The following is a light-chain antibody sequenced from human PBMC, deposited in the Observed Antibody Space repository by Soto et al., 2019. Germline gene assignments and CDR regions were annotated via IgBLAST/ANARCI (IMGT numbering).Light chain of an antibody. V-gene: IGKV3D-20*02. CDR3: QQRSNWPPIT. Sequence: EIGMTQSPATLSVSPGERATLSCRASQSVSTNQLAWYQQKPGQAPRLLIYGASSRATGIPDRFSGSGSGTDFTLTISSLEPEDFAVYYCQQRSNWPPITFGQGTRLEI. CDR1: QSVSTNQ. J-gene: IGKJ5*01. CDR2: GAS.